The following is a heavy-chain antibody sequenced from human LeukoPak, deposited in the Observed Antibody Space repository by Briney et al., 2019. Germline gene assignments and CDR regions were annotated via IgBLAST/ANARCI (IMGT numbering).Heavy chain of an antibody. V-gene: IGHV3-7*01. CDR2: IKQDGSEK. CDR3: ARYGFYGSGRGFDY. CDR1: GFIFSSYW. D-gene: IGHD3-10*01. J-gene: IGHJ4*02. Sequence: GGSLRLSCAASGFIFSSYWMSWVRQAPGKGLEWVANIKQDGSEKYYVDSVKGRFTISRDNAKNSLYLQMNSLRAEDTAVYYCARYGFYGSGRGFDYWGQGTLVTVSS.